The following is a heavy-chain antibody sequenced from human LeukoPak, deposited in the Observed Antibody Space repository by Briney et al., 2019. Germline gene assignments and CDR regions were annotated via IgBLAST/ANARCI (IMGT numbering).Heavy chain of an antibody. V-gene: IGHV3-74*01. CDR2: IISDGSSA. CDR3: VRDSNYHPDC. CDR1: GFTFKDYW. J-gene: IGHJ4*02. Sequence: GGSLRLSCAASGFTFKDYWMHWVRQVPGKGLVWVTRIISDGSSASYADSVKGRFTMSRDNAKNTLYLQMNSLRAEDTAVYYCVRDSNYHPDCWGQGTLVTVSS. D-gene: IGHD4-11*01.